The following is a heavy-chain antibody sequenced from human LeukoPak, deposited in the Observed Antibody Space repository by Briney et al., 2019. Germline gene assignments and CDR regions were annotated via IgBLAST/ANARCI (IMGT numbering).Heavy chain of an antibody. Sequence: SETLSFTCTVSGGSISSSSYYWGWIRQPPGKGLEWIGSIYYSGSTYYNPSLKSRVTISVDTSKNQFSLKLSSVTAADTAVYYCARGTYSGWYLGPDYWGQGTLVTVSS. J-gene: IGHJ4*02. CDR2: IYYSGST. D-gene: IGHD6-19*01. CDR1: GGSISSSSYY. CDR3: ARGTYSGWYLGPDY. V-gene: IGHV4-39*07.